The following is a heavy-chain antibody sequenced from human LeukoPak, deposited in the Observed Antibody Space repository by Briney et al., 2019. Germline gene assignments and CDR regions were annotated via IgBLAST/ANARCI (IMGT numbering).Heavy chain of an antibody. CDR2: ISSSSSYI. CDR3: XRDXXXVXPAAIYYSNYAFDY. V-gene: IGHV3-21*01. CDR1: GFTFSSYS. J-gene: IGHJ4*02. Sequence: GGSLRLSCAASGFTFSSYSMNWVRQAPGKGLEWVSSISSSSSYIYYADSVKGRFTISRDNAKNSLYLQMNSLRAEDTAVYYCXRDXXXVXPAAIYYSNYAFDYWGQGTLVTVSS. D-gene: IGHD2-2*01.